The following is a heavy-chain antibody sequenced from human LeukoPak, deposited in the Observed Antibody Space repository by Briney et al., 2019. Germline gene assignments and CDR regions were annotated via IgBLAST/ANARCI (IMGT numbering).Heavy chain of an antibody. J-gene: IGHJ3*02. V-gene: IGHV1-18*01. D-gene: IGHD3-3*01. Sequence: GASVKVSCKASGYTFTSYGISWVRQAPGQGLEWMGWISAYNGNTNYAQKLQGRVTMTTDTSTSTAYMELRSLRSDDTAVYYCARGITIFGVALDAFDIWGQGTMVTVSS. CDR2: ISAYNGNT. CDR1: GYTFTSYG. CDR3: ARGITIFGVALDAFDI.